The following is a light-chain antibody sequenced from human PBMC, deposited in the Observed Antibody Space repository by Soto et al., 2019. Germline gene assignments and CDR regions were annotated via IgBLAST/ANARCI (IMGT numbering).Light chain of an antibody. CDR2: GVS. CDR3: QQCGSSPWT. J-gene: IGKJ1*01. V-gene: IGKV3-20*01. CDR1: QTISSNF. Sequence: EIVLTQSPGTLSLSPGEEATLACRASQTISSNFLAWYQQKPGQAPRLLIYGVSIRATGIPDRFSGSGSGTDFTLTISRLEPEDFAVYYCQQCGSSPWTFGQGTTVEIK.